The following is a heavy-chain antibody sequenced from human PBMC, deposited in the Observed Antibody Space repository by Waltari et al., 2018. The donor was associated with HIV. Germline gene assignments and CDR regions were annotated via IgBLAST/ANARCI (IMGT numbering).Heavy chain of an antibody. CDR1: GFTVSDNY. Sequence: EVQMMASGGGLVQPGGSLRLSCSVSGFTVSDNYVSWVRQAPGKGLEWVSVIFSRGNTYYADSVRGRFIISRDISKNMVDLQMDALRAEDTALYFCARDRPGNSFDYWGQGSLVTVSS. CDR2: IFSRGNT. J-gene: IGHJ4*02. CDR3: ARDRPGNSFDY. V-gene: IGHV3-66*01. D-gene: IGHD1-1*01.